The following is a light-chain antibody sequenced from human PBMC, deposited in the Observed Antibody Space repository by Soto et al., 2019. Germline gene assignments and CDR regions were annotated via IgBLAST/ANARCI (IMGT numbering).Light chain of an antibody. Sequence: EIVLTQSPGTLSLSPGERATRSCRASESLSSAYLSWYQQKPAQAPRLLLYGASTRATGIPDRFSGSGSGTEFTLTISRLEPEDLAVYYCQQYGSSPPKTFGQGTKV. CDR2: GAS. CDR1: ESLSSAY. CDR3: QQYGSSPPKT. J-gene: IGKJ1*01. V-gene: IGKV3-20*01.